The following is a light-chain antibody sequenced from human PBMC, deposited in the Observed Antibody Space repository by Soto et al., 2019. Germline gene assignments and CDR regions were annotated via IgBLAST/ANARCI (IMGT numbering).Light chain of an antibody. CDR3: QQRSAWPALT. V-gene: IGKV3-11*01. CDR1: QSVGTY. Sequence: EIALTQSPATLSLSPGERATLSCRASQSVGTYLAWYQQKPGQSPRLLIYDASNRATGIPARFSGSGSGTDFTLTVSSLEPEAFAVYYCQQRSAWPALTFGGGTKVEIK. J-gene: IGKJ4*01. CDR2: DAS.